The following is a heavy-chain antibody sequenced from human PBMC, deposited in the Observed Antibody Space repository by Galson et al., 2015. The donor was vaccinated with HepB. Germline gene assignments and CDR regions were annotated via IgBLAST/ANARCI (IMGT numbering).Heavy chain of an antibody. CDR3: AKDYYYGSGRTTTYYFDY. D-gene: IGHD3-10*01. Sequence: SLRLSCAASGFTFTSYAMTWVRQAPGKGLEWVSAVSGSGDSTHYADSVKGRFTISRDNSKNTLYLQMNSLRAEDTAVYYCAKDYYYGSGRTTTYYFDYWGQGTLVTVSS. V-gene: IGHV3-23*01. J-gene: IGHJ4*02. CDR2: VSGSGDST. CDR1: GFTFTSYA.